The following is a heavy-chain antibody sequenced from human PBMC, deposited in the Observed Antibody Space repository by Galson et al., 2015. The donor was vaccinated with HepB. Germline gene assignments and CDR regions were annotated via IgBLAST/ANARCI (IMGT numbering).Heavy chain of an antibody. J-gene: IGHJ4*02. D-gene: IGHD3-10*01. CDR3: ARAGVLWFGELLGYFDY. Sequence: SVKVSCKASGYTFTSYAMHWVRQAPGQRLEWMGWINAGNGNTKYSQKFQGRVTITRDTSASTAYMELSSLRSEDTAVYYCARAGVLWFGELLGYFDYWGQGTLVTVSS. CDR1: GYTFTSYA. CDR2: INAGNGNT. V-gene: IGHV1-3*01.